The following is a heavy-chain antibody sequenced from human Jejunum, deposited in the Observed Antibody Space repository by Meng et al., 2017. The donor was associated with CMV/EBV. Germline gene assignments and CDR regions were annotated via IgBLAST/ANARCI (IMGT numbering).Heavy chain of an antibody. J-gene: IGHJ3*01. CDR1: FSGYG. CDR3: ARALGLGAVMPNYDAFDL. D-gene: IGHD6-19*01. V-gene: IGHV3-23*01. CDR2: IRDSGANT. Sequence: FSGYGMSWVRQAPGKGLGWVSAIRDSGANTYYAGSVTSRFTISRDNSHNTLYLQMHSLRAEDTAVYYCARALGLGAVMPNYDAFDLWGQGTVVTVSS.